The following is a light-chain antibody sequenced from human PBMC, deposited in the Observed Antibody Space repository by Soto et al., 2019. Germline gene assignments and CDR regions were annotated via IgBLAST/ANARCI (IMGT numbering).Light chain of an antibody. CDR3: QQANSLPYT. CDR2: ATS. CDR1: QGLNNW. J-gene: IGKJ2*01. V-gene: IGKV1-12*01. Sequence: DIRMTQSPSSVSASVGDRVTITCRASQGLNNWLAWYQQKPGKAPNLLIYATSSLQSGVPSRFSGRGPGTEFTLTISSLQPEDFATYYCQQANSLPYTFGQGTKLELK.